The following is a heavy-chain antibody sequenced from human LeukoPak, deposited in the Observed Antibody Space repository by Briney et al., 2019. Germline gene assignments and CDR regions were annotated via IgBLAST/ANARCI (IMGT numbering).Heavy chain of an antibody. Sequence: KTSETLSLTCTVSGGSISSGSYCWSWIRQPAGKGLEWIGHIHTSGSTNYNPSLKSRVTTSVDTSKNQFSLKLSSVTAADTAVYYCARDRGDGYIEMGWFDPWGQGTLVTVSS. CDR1: GGSISSGSYC. D-gene: IGHD5-24*01. J-gene: IGHJ5*02. V-gene: IGHV4-61*09. CDR2: IHTSGST. CDR3: ARDRGDGYIEMGWFDP.